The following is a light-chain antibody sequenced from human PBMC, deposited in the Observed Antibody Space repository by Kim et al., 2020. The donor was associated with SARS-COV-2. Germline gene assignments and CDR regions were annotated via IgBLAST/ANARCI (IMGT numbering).Light chain of an antibody. CDR3: QKYGNAPPFT. CDR1: QGGCGNG. V-gene: IGKV3-20*01. Sequence: SPAEKATISCRAGQGGCGNGLAWYQQKPGQAPRLLIYSGSSRATGVPERFSGSGSGTEFILSISRLEPEDFAMYYCQKYGNAPPFTFGQGTKLEI. J-gene: IGKJ2*01. CDR2: SGS.